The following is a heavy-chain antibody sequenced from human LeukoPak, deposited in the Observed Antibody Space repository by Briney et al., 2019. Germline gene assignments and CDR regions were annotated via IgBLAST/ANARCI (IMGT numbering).Heavy chain of an antibody. CDR2: ISGSGGNT. V-gene: IGHV3-23*01. CDR3: AKDRSGWYVWDF. J-gene: IGHJ4*02. Sequence: QAGGSLRLSCAASGFTFSNYAMSWVRQAPGKGLEWVLAISGSGGNTYYADSVKGRFTISRDNSKNTLYLQVNSLRAEDTAVYYCAKDRSGWYVWDFWGQGTLVTVSS. D-gene: IGHD6-19*01. CDR1: GFTFSNYA.